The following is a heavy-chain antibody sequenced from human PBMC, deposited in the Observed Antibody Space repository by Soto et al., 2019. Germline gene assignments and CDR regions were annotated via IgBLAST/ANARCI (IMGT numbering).Heavy chain of an antibody. CDR1: GGSISSVSYY. V-gene: IGHV4-39*01. Sequence: SETLSLTFPVSGGSISSVSYYWGWIRQTPGRGLELIASMYHGVTTYYNPSLKSGVTISVDTSKNQFSLRLTSVTAPDAPVYYCARRGVRAAVTNWFYXWGQGTLVTVSX. J-gene: IGHJ5*02. CDR2: MYHGVTT. D-gene: IGHD4-4*01. CDR3: ARRGVRAAVTNWFYX.